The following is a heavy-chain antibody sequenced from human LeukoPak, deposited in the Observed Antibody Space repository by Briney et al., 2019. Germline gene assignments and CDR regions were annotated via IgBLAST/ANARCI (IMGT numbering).Heavy chain of an antibody. CDR3: TMKNWGGELLNYFDY. J-gene: IGHJ4*02. CDR2: IYPGDSDT. Sequence: GESLKISCKGSGYSFTSYWIGWVRQMPGKGLEWMGIIYPGDSDTRYSPSFQGQVTISADKSISTAYLQWSSLKASDTAMYYCTMKNWGGELLNYFDYWGQGTLATVSS. V-gene: IGHV5-51*01. CDR1: GYSFTSYW. D-gene: IGHD1-26*01.